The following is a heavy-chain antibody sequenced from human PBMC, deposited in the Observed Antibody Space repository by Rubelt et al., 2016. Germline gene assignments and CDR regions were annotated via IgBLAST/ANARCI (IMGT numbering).Heavy chain of an antibody. V-gene: IGHV3-23*01. CDR3: ARSRAGTYSPLDS. D-gene: IGHD3-10*01. Sequence: GGGSAQTGGSLRLSCAGSGFTFSIYAMNWVRQAPGKGLEWVSYISGSGGATYYADSVKGRFTISRDNSKNTVFLQMNSLRAEDTAVYYCARSRAGTYSPLDSWGQGTLVTVSS. J-gene: IGHJ4*02. CDR1: GFTFSIYA. CDR2: ISGSGGAT.